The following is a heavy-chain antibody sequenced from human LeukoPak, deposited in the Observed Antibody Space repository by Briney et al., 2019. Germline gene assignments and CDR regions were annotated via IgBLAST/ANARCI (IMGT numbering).Heavy chain of an antibody. J-gene: IGHJ6*04. Sequence: GGSLRLSCAASGFTFNIYWMSWVRQAPGKGLEWVANIKEDGSEKHYMDSVKGRFTISRDNSKNTLYLQMNRLRADDTAVYYCAQVSVTTLMDVWGKGTTVTVSS. CDR3: AQVSVTTLMDV. D-gene: IGHD4-17*01. CDR2: IKEDGSEK. CDR1: GFTFNIYW. V-gene: IGHV3-7*01.